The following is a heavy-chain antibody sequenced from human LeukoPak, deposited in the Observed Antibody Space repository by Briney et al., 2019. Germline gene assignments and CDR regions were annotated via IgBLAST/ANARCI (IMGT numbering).Heavy chain of an antibody. Sequence: SETLPLTCTVSGGSISSYYWSWIRQPPGKGLEWIGYIYYSGSTNYNPSLKSRVTISVDTSKNQFSLKLSSVTAADTAVYYCARVQWLVLYFDYWGQGTLVTVSS. CDR2: IYYSGST. CDR1: GGSISSYY. V-gene: IGHV4-59*01. J-gene: IGHJ4*02. CDR3: ARVQWLVLYFDY. D-gene: IGHD6-19*01.